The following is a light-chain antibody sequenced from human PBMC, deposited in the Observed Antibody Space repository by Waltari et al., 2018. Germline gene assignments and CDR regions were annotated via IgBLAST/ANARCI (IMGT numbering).Light chain of an antibody. V-gene: IGKV2-30*02. CDR3: MQGTHWPYT. CDR1: QSLVHSDGNTH. CDR2: KVS. Sequence: DVVMTQSPLSLPVTPGQPASISCTPSQSLVHSDGNTHLVWFHQRPGQSPRRLIYKVSNRDSGVPDRFSGSGSGTDFTLKISRVEAEDVGVYYCMQGTHWPYTFGQGTKLDIK. J-gene: IGKJ2*01.